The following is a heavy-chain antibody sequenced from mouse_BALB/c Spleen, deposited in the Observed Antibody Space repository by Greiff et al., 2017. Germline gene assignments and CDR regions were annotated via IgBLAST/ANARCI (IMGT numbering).Heavy chain of an antibody. V-gene: IGHV3-2*02. CDR1: GYSITSDYA. CDR2: ISYSGST. D-gene: IGHD2-1*01. J-gene: IGHJ2*01. CDR3: AREDYGNYRY. Sequence: EVQLQESGPGLVKPSQSLSLTCTVTGYSITSDYAWNWIRQFPGNKLEWMGYISYSGSTSYNPSLKSRISITRDTSKNQFFLQLNSVTTEDTATYYCAREDYGNYRYWGQGTTLTVSS.